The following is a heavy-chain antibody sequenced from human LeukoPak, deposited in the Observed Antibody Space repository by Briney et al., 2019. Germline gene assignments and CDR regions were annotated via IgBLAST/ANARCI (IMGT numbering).Heavy chain of an antibody. CDR1: GFNFNNYN. Sequence: GGSLRLSCAASGFNFNNYNMNWVRQAPGKGLEWVSYITLSSSSIYYADSVKGRFAISRDNAKNSLYLQMNSLRAEDTAVYYCARDLYDSSGQDYWGQGTLVTVSS. V-gene: IGHV3-21*05. CDR2: ITLSSSSI. D-gene: IGHD3-22*01. J-gene: IGHJ4*02. CDR3: ARDLYDSSGQDY.